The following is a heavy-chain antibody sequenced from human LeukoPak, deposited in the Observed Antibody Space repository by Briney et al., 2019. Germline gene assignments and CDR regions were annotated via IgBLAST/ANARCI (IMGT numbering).Heavy chain of an antibody. CDR1: GFTFSSYA. D-gene: IGHD3-3*01. CDR2: ISGSGGST. CDR3: AKDPDYDFWSGYYLLNGGFDY. Sequence: PGGSLRLSCAASGFTFSSYAMSWVRQALGKGLEWVSAISGSGGSTYYADSVKGRFTISRDNSKNTLYLQMNSLRAEDTAVYYCAKDPDYDFWSGYYLLNGGFDYWGQGTLVTVSS. V-gene: IGHV3-23*01. J-gene: IGHJ4*02.